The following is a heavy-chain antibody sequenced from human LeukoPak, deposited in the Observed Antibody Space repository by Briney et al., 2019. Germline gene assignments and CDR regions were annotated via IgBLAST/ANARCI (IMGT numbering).Heavy chain of an antibody. Sequence: GGSLRLFCAASGFTVRSYWMHWVPQAPGKGLVWVSRINSDGRSTSYADYVKGRFTISRDNAKNTLYLQMNSLRAEDTAVYYGARDNWGFDYWGQGTLVTVSS. CDR2: INSDGRST. CDR3: ARDNWGFDY. J-gene: IGHJ4*02. V-gene: IGHV3-74*01. CDR1: GFTVRSYW. D-gene: IGHD7-27*01.